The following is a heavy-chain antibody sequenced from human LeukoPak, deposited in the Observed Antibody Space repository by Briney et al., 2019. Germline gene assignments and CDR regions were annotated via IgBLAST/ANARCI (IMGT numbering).Heavy chain of an antibody. CDR2: IYSGGST. CDR3: ARDILTDSDY. J-gene: IGHJ4*02. CDR1: GFTVSSNY. V-gene: IGHV3-53*01. Sequence: GGSLRLSCAASGFTVSSNYMSWVRQAPGKGLEWVSVIYSGGSTYYADSEKGRFTISRDNSKNTLYLQMNSLRAEDTAVYYCARDILTDSDYWGQGTLVTVSS. D-gene: IGHD3-9*01.